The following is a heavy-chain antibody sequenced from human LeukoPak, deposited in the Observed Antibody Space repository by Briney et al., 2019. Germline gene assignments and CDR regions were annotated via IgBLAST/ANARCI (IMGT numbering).Heavy chain of an antibody. J-gene: IGHJ4*02. CDR3: ARDFEGGYVWGSYRLVRYFDY. Sequence: PSETLSLTCAVYGWSFSGYYWSWIRQPPGKGLEWIGEINHSGSTNYNPSLKSRVTISVDTSKNQFSLKLSSVTAADTAVYYCARDFEGGYVWGSYRLVRYFDYWGQGTPVTVSS. CDR2: INHSGST. V-gene: IGHV4-34*01. D-gene: IGHD3-16*02. CDR1: GWSFSGYY.